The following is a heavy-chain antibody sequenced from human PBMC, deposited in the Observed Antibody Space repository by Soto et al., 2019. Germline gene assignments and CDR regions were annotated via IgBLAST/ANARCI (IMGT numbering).Heavy chain of an antibody. Sequence: QITLKESGPTLVRPAQTLTLTCDFSGFSLSTYDMGVAWIRQPPGKALEWLELIYWDDDKRYSPSLKDRLAISKDTSSNQVVLTITNMDPGDTATYFCAHAGDYDLLTFDHWGPGTLVTVSS. V-gene: IGHV2-5*02. CDR1: GFSLSTYDMG. D-gene: IGHD4-17*01. CDR2: IYWDDDK. J-gene: IGHJ4*02. CDR3: AHAGDYDLLTFDH.